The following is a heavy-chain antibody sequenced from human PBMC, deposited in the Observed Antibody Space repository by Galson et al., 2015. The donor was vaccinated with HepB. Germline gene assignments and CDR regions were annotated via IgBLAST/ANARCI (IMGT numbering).Heavy chain of an antibody. CDR1: GYTFTGYY. J-gene: IGHJ6*03. D-gene: IGHD3-10*01. Sequence: SVKVSCKASGYTFTGYYMHWVRQAPGQGLEWMGRINPNSGGTNYAQKFQGRVTMTRDTSISTAYMELSRLRSDDTAVYYCARVGPPFLWFRELGYYYMDVWGKGTTVTVSS. V-gene: IGHV1-2*06. CDR3: ARVGPPFLWFRELGYYYMDV. CDR2: INPNSGGT.